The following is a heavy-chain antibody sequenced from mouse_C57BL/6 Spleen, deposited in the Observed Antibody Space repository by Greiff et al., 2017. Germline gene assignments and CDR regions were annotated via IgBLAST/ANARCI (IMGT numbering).Heavy chain of an antibody. J-gene: IGHJ2*01. CDR3: ARRGGPSHFDY. Sequence: VQLQQPGAELVMPGASVKLSCKASGYTFTSYWMHWVKQRPGQGLEWIGEIDPSGSYTNYNQKFKGKSTLTVDKSSSTASMQLSSLTSDDSAVYYCARRGGPSHFDYWGQGTTLTVSS. V-gene: IGHV1-69*01. CDR1: GYTFTSYW. CDR2: IDPSGSYT. D-gene: IGHD6-1*01.